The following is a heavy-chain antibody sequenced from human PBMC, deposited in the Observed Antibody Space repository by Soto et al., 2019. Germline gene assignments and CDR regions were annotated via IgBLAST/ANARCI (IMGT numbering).Heavy chain of an antibody. J-gene: IGHJ4*02. CDR1: GASITSNNW. D-gene: IGHD1-26*01. V-gene: IGHV4-4*02. CDR3: ARVYSGSYSDS. CDR2: IFHSGST. Sequence: SETLSLTCAASGASITSNNWWGWVRQPPGKGLEWIGEIFHSGSTYYNPSLKTRLTISVDKSKNQFSLKLSSVTAADTAVYYCARVYSGSYSDSWGRGTLVTAPQ.